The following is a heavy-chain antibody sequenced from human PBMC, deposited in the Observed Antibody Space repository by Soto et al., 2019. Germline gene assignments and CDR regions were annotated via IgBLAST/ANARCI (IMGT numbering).Heavy chain of an antibody. CDR2: INAGNGNT. V-gene: IGHV1-3*01. D-gene: IGHD6-13*01. J-gene: IGHJ6*02. CDR3: ARVTAAAGDYYYYYGMDV. Sequence: ASLKVYCKASGYTFTSYAIHWVRQAPGQRLEWMGWINAGNGNTKYSQKFQGRVTITRDTSASTAYMELSSLRSEDTAVYYCARVTAAAGDYYYYYGMDVWGQGTTVTVSS. CDR1: GYTFTSYA.